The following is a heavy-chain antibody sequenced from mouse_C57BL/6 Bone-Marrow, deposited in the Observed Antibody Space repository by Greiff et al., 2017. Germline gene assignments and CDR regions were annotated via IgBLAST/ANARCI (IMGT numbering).Heavy chain of an antibody. CDR3: ARTGALDY. D-gene: IGHD3-1*01. CDR2: INPSSGYT. CDR1: GYTFTSYT. V-gene: IGHV1-4*01. Sequence: VQLQQSGAELARPGASVKMSCKASGYTFTSYTMHWVKQRPGQGLEWIGYINPSSGYTKYNQKFKDKATLTADKSSSTAYMQLSSLTSEDSAVYYGARTGALDYWGQGTTLTVSS. J-gene: IGHJ2*01.